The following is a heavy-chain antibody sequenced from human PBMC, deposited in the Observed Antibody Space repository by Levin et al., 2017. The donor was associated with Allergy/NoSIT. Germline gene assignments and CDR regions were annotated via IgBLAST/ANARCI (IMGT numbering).Heavy chain of an antibody. CDR2: ISYDGSNK. J-gene: IGHJ4*02. V-gene: IGHV3-30*18. CDR1: GFTFSSYG. D-gene: IGHD4-17*01. CDR3: AKEEYGDGTLDY. Sequence: GGSLRLSCAASGFTFSSYGMHWVRQAPGKGLEWVAVISYDGSNKYYGDSVKGRFTISRDNSKNTLYLQMNSLTPEDTAVYYCAKEEYGDGTLDYWGQGTLVTVSS.